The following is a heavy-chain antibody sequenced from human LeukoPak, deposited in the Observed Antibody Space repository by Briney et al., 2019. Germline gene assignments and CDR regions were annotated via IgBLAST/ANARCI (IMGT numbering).Heavy chain of an antibody. CDR3: AASLGYDILTGYYPSIYYFDY. CDR1: GYTFTSYG. Sequence: ASVKVSCKASGYTFTSYGISWVRQAPGQGLEWMGGIIPIFGTANYAQKFQGRVTITADESTSTAYMELSSLRSEDTAVYYCAASLGYDILTGYYPSIYYFDYWGQGTLVTVSS. CDR2: IIPIFGTA. V-gene: IGHV1-69*13. J-gene: IGHJ4*02. D-gene: IGHD3-9*01.